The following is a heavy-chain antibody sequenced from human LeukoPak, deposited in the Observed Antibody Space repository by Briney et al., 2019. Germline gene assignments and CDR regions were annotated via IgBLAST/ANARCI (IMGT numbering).Heavy chain of an antibody. D-gene: IGHD2-15*01. J-gene: IGHJ4*02. V-gene: IGHV4-59*01. CDR1: GGSISSYY. Sequence: SETLSLTCTVSGGSISSYYWSWIRQPPGKGLEWIGYIYYSGSTNYNPSLKSRVTISVDTSKNQFSLKLSSVTAADTAVDYCARDSEGSAGIYFDYWGQGTLVTVSS. CDR3: ARDSEGSAGIYFDY. CDR2: IYYSGST.